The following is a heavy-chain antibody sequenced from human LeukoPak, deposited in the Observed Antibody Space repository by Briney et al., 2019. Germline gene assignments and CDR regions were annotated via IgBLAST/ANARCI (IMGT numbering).Heavy chain of an antibody. V-gene: IGHV3-53*04. CDR3: ARSAARLRYYYAMDV. CDR1: GFTVIDNY. D-gene: IGHD6-6*01. J-gene: IGHJ6*02. CDR2: IYSGDSGVST. Sequence: GGSLRLSCAASGFTVIDNYMTWVRQAPGKGLEWVSVIYSGDSGVSTYYADSVKGRFTISRHNSKNTLYLQMSSLRAEDTAVYFCARSAARLRYYYAMDVWGQGTTVTVCS.